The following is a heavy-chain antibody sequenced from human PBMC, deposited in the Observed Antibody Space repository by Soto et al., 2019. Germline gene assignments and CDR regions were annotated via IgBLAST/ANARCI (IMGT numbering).Heavy chain of an antibody. CDR3: ARGRHIVGATERFDY. J-gene: IGHJ4*02. CDR2: IYPGDSDT. V-gene: IGHV5-51*01. D-gene: IGHD1-26*01. Sequence: GESLKISCKGSGYSFTSYWIGWVRQMPGKGLEWMGIIYPGDSDTRYSPSFQGQVTISADKSISTAYLQWSSLKASDTAMYYCARGRHIVGATERFDYWGQGTLVTVSS. CDR1: GYSFTSYW.